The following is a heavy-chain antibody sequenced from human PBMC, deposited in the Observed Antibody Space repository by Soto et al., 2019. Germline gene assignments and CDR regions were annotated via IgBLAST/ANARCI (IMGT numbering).Heavy chain of an antibody. J-gene: IGHJ3*02. CDR3: ASASGTPPHDAFDI. D-gene: IGHD1-26*01. V-gene: IGHV1-69*13. CDR2: IIPIFGTA. Sequence: SVKVSFKASGGTFSSYASSWVRQAPGQGLEWMGGIIPIFGTANYAQKFQGRVTITADESTSTAYMELSSLRSEDTAVYYCASASGTPPHDAFDIWGQGTMVTVSS. CDR1: GGTFSSYA.